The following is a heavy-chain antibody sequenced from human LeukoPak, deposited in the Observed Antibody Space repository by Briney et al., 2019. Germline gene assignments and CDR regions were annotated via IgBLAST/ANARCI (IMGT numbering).Heavy chain of an antibody. D-gene: IGHD5-24*01. J-gene: IGHJ4*02. CDR1: GYIFTTYW. CDR2: IYPGDSDT. Sequence: GESLKISCKGSGYIFTTYWIGWVRQMPGKGLEWMGIIYPGDSDTRYSPSFQGHVTISAGSSSSTAYLQWSSLKTSDTAIYYCASRKKGMATAGFDYWGQGTLVTVSS. V-gene: IGHV5-51*01. CDR3: ASRKKGMATAGFDY.